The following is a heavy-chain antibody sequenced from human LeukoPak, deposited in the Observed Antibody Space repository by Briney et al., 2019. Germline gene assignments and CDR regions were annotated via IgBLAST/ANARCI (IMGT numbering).Heavy chain of an antibody. Sequence: GGSLTLSCAASGFTVSSKYMSWVRQAPGKGLEWVSVIYRGGSTYYADSVKGRFTISRDNSKNTVYLQMNSLRAEDTAVYYCARESSGWLQLFDYWGQGTLVTVSS. V-gene: IGHV3-66*01. CDR2: IYRGGST. CDR1: GFTVSSKY. D-gene: IGHD5-24*01. J-gene: IGHJ4*02. CDR3: ARESSGWLQLFDY.